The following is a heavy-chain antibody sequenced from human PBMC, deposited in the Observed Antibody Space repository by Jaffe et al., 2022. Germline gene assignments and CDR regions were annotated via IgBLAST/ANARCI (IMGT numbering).Heavy chain of an antibody. J-gene: IGHJ4*02. Sequence: EVQLVESGGGLVQPGRSLRLSCAASGFTFDDYAMHWVRQAPGKGLEWVSGISWNSGSIGYADSVKGRFTISRDNAKNSLYLQMNSLRAEDTALYYCAIRGFDYWGQGTLVTVSS. CDR2: ISWNSGSI. D-gene: IGHD2-2*02. CDR1: GFTFDDYA. CDR3: AIRGFDY. V-gene: IGHV3-9*01.